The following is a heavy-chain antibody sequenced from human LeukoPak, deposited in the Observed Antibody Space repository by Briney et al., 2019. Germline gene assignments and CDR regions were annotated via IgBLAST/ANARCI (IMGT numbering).Heavy chain of an antibody. CDR3: ARGGYSYGYNPIRFDI. CDR1: GYTFTGYY. D-gene: IGHD5-18*01. J-gene: IGHJ3*02. CDR2: INPNSGGT. V-gene: IGHV1-2*02. Sequence: ASVKVSYKASGYTFTGYYMHWVRQAPGQGLEWMGWINPNSGGTNYAQKFQGRVTMTRDTSISTAYMELSRLRSDDTAVYYCARGGYSYGYNPIRFDIWGQGTMVTVSS.